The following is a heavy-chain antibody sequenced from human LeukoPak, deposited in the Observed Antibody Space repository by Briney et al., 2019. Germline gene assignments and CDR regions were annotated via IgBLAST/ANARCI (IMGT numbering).Heavy chain of an antibody. CDR2: IYSSGST. CDR3: ARGIAAASERAFDI. V-gene: IGHV4-4*07. Sequence: SETLSLTCTVSGGSISSYYWSWIRQPAGKGLEWIGRIYSSGSTDYNPSLKSRVTMSVDTSKNQFSLKMRSVTAADTAVYYCARGIAAASERAFDIWGQGTMVTVSS. J-gene: IGHJ3*02. CDR1: GGSISSYY. D-gene: IGHD6-13*01.